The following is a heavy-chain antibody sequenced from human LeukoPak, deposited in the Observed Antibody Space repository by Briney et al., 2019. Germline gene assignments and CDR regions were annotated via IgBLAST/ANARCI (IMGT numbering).Heavy chain of an antibody. CDR3: AGARHGDYRWDY. CDR1: GYSDTYYW. J-gene: IGHJ4*02. D-gene: IGHD4-17*01. Sequence: GESLKISCKGLGYSDTYYWIGWVRQMPGKGLEWMGIIYLGDSDTRYSPSFQGQITISADKSITTAYLQWSGLKASDTAMYYCAGARHGDYRWDYWGQGTLVTVSS. V-gene: IGHV5-51*01. CDR2: IYLGDSDT.